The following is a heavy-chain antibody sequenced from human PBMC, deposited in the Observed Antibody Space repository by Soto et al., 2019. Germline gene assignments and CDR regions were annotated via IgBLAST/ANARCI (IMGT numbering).Heavy chain of an antibody. Sequence: ASVKVSCKASGGTFSSYAISWVRQAPGQGLEWMGGIIPIFGTANYAQKFQGRVTITADESTSTAYMELSSLRSEDTAVYYCARSFGQQLEAGMAVRGQGTTVTVSS. J-gene: IGHJ6*02. CDR2: IIPIFGTA. CDR3: ARSFGQQLEAGMAV. V-gene: IGHV1-69*13. CDR1: GGTFSSYA. D-gene: IGHD6-13*01.